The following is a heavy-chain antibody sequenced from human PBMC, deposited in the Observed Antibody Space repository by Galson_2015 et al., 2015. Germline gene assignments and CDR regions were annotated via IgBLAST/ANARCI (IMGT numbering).Heavy chain of an antibody. D-gene: IGHD6-19*01. V-gene: IGHV3-53*01. CDR3: ARDKGPSRLFGWDSSGWGYYGMDV. CDR1: GFTVSSNY. Sequence: SLRLSCAASGFTVSSNYMSWVRQAPGKGLEWVSVIYSGGSTYYADSVKGRFTISRDNSKNTLYLQMNSLRAEDTAVYYCARDKGPSRLFGWDSSGWGYYGMDVWGQGTTVTVSS. J-gene: IGHJ6*02. CDR2: IYSGGST.